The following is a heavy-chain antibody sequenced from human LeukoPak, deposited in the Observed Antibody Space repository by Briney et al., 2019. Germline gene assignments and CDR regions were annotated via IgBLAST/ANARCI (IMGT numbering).Heavy chain of an antibody. CDR3: ARVGIGTDYYYMDI. Sequence: SETLSLTCAVSGGSISSSNWWSWVRQPPGKGLEWIGEIHHSGSTNYNPSLKSRVTISVDTSKNQFSLKLSSVTAADTAVYYCARVGIGTDYYYMDIWGKGTTATVSS. V-gene: IGHV4-4*02. J-gene: IGHJ6*03. CDR2: IHHSGST. CDR1: GGSISSSNW. D-gene: IGHD7-27*01.